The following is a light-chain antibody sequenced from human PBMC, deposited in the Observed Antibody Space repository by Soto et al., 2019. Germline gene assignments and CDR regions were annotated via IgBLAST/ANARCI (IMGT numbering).Light chain of an antibody. CDR3: QQSYSTPYT. J-gene: IGKJ2*01. CDR2: AAS. V-gene: IGKV1-39*01. Sequence: DIQMTQSPSSLSASVGDRVTITCRASQSISSDLNLYQQKTGKAPKLLIYAASSLQSGVPSRFSGSGSGTDFTLTISSLQPEDVATYYCQQSYSTPYTIGQGTKLEIK. CDR1: QSISSD.